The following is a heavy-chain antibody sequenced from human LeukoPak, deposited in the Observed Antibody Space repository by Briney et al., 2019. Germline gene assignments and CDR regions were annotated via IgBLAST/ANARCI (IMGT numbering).Heavy chain of an antibody. CDR1: GGSISSYY. CDR2: IYYSGST. J-gene: IGHJ4*02. CDR3: ARRMGSGATYPRTFDY. Sequence: SETLSLTCTVSGGSISSYYWSWIRQPPGKGLEWIGYIYYSGSTNYNPSLKSRVTISVDTSKNQFSLKLSSVTAADTAVYFCARRMGSGATYPRTFDYWGQGTLVTVSS. V-gene: IGHV4-59*01. D-gene: IGHD2-8*02.